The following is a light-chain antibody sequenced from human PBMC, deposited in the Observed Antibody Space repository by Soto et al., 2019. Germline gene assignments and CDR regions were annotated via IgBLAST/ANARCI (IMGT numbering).Light chain of an antibody. CDR2: EVS. CDR3: TSYAGTYSFFYV. Sequence: QSALTQPPSASGSPGQSVTISCTGTSSDVGADNYVSWYQQLPGKAPKLIIYEVSKRPSGVPDRFSGSKSGNTASLTVSGLQAEDEADYYCTSYAGTYSFFYVFGTGTKGTVL. J-gene: IGLJ1*01. V-gene: IGLV2-8*01. CDR1: SSDVGADNY.